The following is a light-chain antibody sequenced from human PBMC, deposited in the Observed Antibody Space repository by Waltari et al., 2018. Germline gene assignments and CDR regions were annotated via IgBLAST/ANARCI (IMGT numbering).Light chain of an antibody. V-gene: IGKV3-15*01. J-gene: IGKJ4*01. Sequence: VVMQSPATLSVSPGKTVTLSCRASQRVNTNLAWYQQKPGQAPRLLIFAASTRAPGIPSRFGGSGSGTEFTLTITSLQFEDVGVYFCQQYHKWPPGGFGGGTKVEIE. CDR3: QQYHKWPPGG. CDR1: QRVNTN. CDR2: AAS.